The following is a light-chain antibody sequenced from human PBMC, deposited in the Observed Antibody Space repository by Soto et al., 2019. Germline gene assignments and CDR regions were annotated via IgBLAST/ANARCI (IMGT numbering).Light chain of an antibody. CDR3: QQRSNWPLIT. CDR1: QSVSSGK. CDR2: GAS. Sequence: ESVLTQSPGTLSLSTGERATLSCRASQSVSSGKLAWYQQKPGQAPRLLIFGASGRATGIPDRFRGSGSGTDFSLTISSLEPEDFAAYYCQQRSNWPLITSAHGTRLEIK. V-gene: IGKV3D-20*02. J-gene: IGKJ5*01.